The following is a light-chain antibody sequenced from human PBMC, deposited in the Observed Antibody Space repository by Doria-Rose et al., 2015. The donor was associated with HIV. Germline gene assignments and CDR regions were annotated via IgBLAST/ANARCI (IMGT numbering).Light chain of an antibody. Sequence: QPVLTQPPSVSKGVRQTATLTCTGNSNIIGNQGAAWLQQHQGHPPKLLSYRNNNWPSGISERFSASTSGNTASLTITGLQPEDEADYYCSALDSSLSATHVVFSGGTKLTVL. CDR3: SALDSSLSATHVV. CDR1: SNIIGNQG. J-gene: IGLJ2*01. V-gene: IGLV10-54*02. CDR2: RNN.